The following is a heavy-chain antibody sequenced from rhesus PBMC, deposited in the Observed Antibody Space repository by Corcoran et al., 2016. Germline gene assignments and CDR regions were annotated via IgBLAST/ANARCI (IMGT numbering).Heavy chain of an antibody. D-gene: IGHD6-13*01. CDR3: AKEFSSWPKNYYFDY. Sequence: EVQLVETGGGLVQPGGSLKLSCAVSGFTFSSYGMSWVRQAPGKGLEWVSVLNRGGGITAYADSVKGPFNISRDNSTNTFSLQMTSLRAEDTAVYYCAKEFSSWPKNYYFDYWGQGVLVTVSS. V-gene: IGHV3S5*01. J-gene: IGHJ4*01. CDR2: LNRGGGIT. CDR1: GFTFSSYG.